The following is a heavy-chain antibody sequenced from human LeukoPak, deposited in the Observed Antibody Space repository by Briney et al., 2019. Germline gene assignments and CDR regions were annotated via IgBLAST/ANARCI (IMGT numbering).Heavy chain of an antibody. CDR2: INPNSGGT. CDR3: ARDRLFSGYCSGGSCSDY. V-gene: IGHV1-2*02. CDR1: GYTFTGYY. Sequence: GASVKVSCKASGYTFTGYYMHWVRQAPGQGLEWMGWINPNSGGTNYAQKFQGRVTMTRDTSISTAYMELSRLRSDDTAVYYCARDRLFSGYCSGGSCSDYWGQGTLVTVFS. D-gene: IGHD2-15*01. J-gene: IGHJ4*02.